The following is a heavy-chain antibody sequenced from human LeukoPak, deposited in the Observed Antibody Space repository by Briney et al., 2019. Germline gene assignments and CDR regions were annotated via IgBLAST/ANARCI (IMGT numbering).Heavy chain of an antibody. V-gene: IGHV3-30*04. Sequence: GGSLGLSCAASGFTFSSYAMHWVRQAPGKGLEWVAVISYDGSNKYYADSVKGRFTISRDNSKNTLYLQMNSLRAEDTAVYYCARDSRWLVYYYGMDVWGQGTTVTVSS. CDR3: ARDSRWLVYYYGMDV. D-gene: IGHD6-19*01. CDR1: GFTFSSYA. J-gene: IGHJ6*02. CDR2: ISYDGSNK.